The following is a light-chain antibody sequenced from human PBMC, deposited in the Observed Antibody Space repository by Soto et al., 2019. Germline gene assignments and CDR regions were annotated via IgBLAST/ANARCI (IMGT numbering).Light chain of an antibody. J-gene: IGKJ2*01. V-gene: IGKV3-11*01. CDR3: QNRRNWPRS. CDR2: DAS. Sequence: EIVLTQSPATLSLSPGERATLSCRASQSVGSSLAWFQQRPGQAPRLLIYDASNRATGIPARFIGSGSGTDFTLTIRSLEPEDFAVYYCQNRRNWPRSFGQGTKLEIK. CDR1: QSVGSS.